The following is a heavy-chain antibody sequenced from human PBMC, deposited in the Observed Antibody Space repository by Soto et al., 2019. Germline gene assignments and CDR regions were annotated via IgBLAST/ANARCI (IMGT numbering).Heavy chain of an antibody. CDR2: IKQDGSEK. CDR3: ARETEMMFYYYYYMDV. J-gene: IGHJ6*03. Sequence: VQLVESGGGLVQPGGSLRLSCAASGFTFSYYWMSWVRQAPGKGLEWVANIKQDGSEKNYVDSVKGRFTISRDNAKNSLYLQMNSLRAEDTAVYYCARETEMMFYYYYYMDVWGKGTTVTVSS. CDR1: GFTFSYYW. V-gene: IGHV3-7*01. D-gene: IGHD3-10*02.